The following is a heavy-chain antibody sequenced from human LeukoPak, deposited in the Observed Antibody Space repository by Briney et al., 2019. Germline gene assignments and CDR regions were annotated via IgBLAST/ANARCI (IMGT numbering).Heavy chain of an antibody. D-gene: IGHD6-13*01. CDR1: GFTFSSYA. V-gene: IGHV3-30-3*01. J-gene: IGHJ6*02. Sequence: QPGGSLRLSCAASGFTFSSYAMHWVRQAPGKGLEWVAVISYDGSNKYYADSVKGRFTISRDNSKNTLYLQMNSLRAEDTAVYYCARDSRWSSSWYRGNYYYGMDVWGQGTTVTVSS. CDR2: ISYDGSNK. CDR3: ARDSRWSSSWYRGNYYYGMDV.